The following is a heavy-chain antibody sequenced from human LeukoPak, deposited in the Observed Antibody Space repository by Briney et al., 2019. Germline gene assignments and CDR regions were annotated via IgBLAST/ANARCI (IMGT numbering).Heavy chain of an antibody. CDR1: GFIFNYYG. Sequence: GGSLRLSCAASGFIFNYYGMHWVRQAPGEGLEWLAFIRSDGSDKYYADSVRGRFTISRDNSKKMLYLQVNSLRGEDTAVYHCAKEGDLVSTTYYFDYWGQGILVTVSS. J-gene: IGHJ4*02. CDR2: IRSDGSDK. D-gene: IGHD3-16*01. V-gene: IGHV3-30*02. CDR3: AKEGDLVSTTYYFDY.